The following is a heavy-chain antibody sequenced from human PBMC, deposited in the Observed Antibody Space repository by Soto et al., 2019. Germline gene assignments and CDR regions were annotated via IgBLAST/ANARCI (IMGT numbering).Heavy chain of an antibody. CDR2: ISAYNGNT. J-gene: IGHJ6*02. D-gene: IGHD2-2*01. Sequence: ASVKVSCKASGYTFTSYGISWVRQAPGQGLEWMGWISAYNGNTNYAQKLQGRVTMTTDTSTSTAYMELRSLRSDDTAVYYCARNEIVVVHYYYYYGMDVWGQGTTVTVSS. V-gene: IGHV1-18*01. CDR1: GYTFTSYG. CDR3: ARNEIVVVHYYYYYGMDV.